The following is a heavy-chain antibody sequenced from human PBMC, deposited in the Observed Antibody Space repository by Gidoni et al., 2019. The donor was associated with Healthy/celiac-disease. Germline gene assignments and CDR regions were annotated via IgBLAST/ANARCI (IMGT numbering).Heavy chain of an antibody. J-gene: IGHJ3*02. Sequence: QVQLVESGGGVVQPGRSLRLSCAASGFTFSSYGMHWVRQAPGKGLEWVAVIWYDGSNKYYADSVKGRFTISRDSSKNTLYLQMNSLRAEDTAVYYCARDHSHAFDIWGQGTMVTASS. V-gene: IGHV3-33*01. CDR3: ARDHSHAFDI. CDR1: GFTFSSYG. CDR2: IWYDGSNK.